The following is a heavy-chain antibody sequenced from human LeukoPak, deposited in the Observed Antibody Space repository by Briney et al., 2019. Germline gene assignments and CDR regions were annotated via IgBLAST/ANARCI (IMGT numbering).Heavy chain of an antibody. V-gene: IGHV4-59*01. Sequence: KTSETLSLTCTVSGGSISSYYWSWIRQPPGKGLEWLGYIYYSGSTNYNPSLKSRVTISVDTSKNQFSLKLSSVTAADTAVYYCARDSARYWYFDLWGRGTLVTVSS. CDR2: IYYSGST. D-gene: IGHD6-6*01. CDR1: GGSISSYY. CDR3: ARDSARYWYFDL. J-gene: IGHJ2*01.